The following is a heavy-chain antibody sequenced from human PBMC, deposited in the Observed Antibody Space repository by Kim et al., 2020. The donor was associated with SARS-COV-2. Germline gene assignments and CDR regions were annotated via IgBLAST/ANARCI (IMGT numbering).Heavy chain of an antibody. CDR2: IWYDGSNK. J-gene: IGHJ4*02. CDR1: GFTFSSYG. V-gene: IGHV3-33*01. D-gene: IGHD5-12*01. CDR3: ARDGGYSGYARFDY. Sequence: GGSLRLSCAASGFTFSSYGMHWVRQAPGKGLELVAVIWYDGSNKYYADSVKGRFTISRDNSKNTLYLQMNSLRAEDTAVYYCARDGGYSGYARFDYWGQGTLVTVSS.